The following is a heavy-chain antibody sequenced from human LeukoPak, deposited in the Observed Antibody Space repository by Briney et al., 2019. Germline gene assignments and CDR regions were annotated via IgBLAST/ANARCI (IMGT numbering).Heavy chain of an antibody. CDR1: GFTFSSYA. Sequence: GGSLRLSCAASGFTFSSYAMHWVRRAPGKGLEWVAVISYDGSNKYYADSVKGRFTISRDNSKNTLYLQMNSLRAEDTAVYYCARAPTVLVGYCSSSSCQADYWGQGTLVTVSS. V-gene: IGHV3-30-3*01. D-gene: IGHD2-2*01. CDR2: ISYDGSNK. J-gene: IGHJ4*02. CDR3: ARAPTVLVGYCSSSSCQADY.